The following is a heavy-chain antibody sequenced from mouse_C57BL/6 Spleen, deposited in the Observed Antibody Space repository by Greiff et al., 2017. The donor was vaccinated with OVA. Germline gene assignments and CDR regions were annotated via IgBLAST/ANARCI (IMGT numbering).Heavy chain of an antibody. CDR3: ARPYYDYDRKGFAY. J-gene: IGHJ3*01. D-gene: IGHD2-4*01. CDR1: GYTFTDYY. Sequence: EVKLQQSGPELVKPGASVKISCKASGYTFTDYYMNWVKQSHGKSLEWIGDINPNNGGTSYNQKFKGKATLTVDKSSSTAYMELRSLTSEDSAVYYCARPYYDYDRKGFAYWGQGTLVTVSA. V-gene: IGHV1-26*01. CDR2: INPNNGGT.